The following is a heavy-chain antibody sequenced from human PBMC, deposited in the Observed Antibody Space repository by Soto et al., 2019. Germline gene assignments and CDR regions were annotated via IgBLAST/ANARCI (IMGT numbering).Heavy chain of an antibody. CDR3: ARVSSGWYDRWYFDY. D-gene: IGHD6-19*01. V-gene: IGHV1-69*12. J-gene: IGHJ4*02. Sequence: QVQLVQSGAEVKKPGSSVKVSCKASGGTFSSYAISWVRQAPGQGLEWMGGIIPIFGTANYAQKIQGRVTITADESTSTGYMELSSLRSEDTAVYYCARVSSGWYDRWYFDYWGQGTLVTVSS. CDR2: IIPIFGTA. CDR1: GGTFSSYA.